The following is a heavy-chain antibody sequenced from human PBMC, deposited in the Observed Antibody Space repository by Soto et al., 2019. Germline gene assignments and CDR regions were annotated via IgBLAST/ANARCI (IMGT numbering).Heavy chain of an antibody. CDR3: AKGSASGSPYYFDF. D-gene: IGHD6-25*01. CDR2: ITGSGGDT. J-gene: IGHJ4*02. V-gene: IGHV3-23*01. Sequence: GGSLRLSCAASGFTFSDYAMSWVRQAPGKGLEWVSAITGSGGDTYHADSVKGRFTISRDNSKNTLFLQMNRLRADDTAVYYCAKGSASGSPYYFDFWGRGALVTVSS. CDR1: GFTFSDYA.